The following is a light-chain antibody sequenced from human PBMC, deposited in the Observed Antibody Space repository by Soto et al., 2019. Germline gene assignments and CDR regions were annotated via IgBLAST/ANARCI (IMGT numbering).Light chain of an antibody. Sequence: EIVLTQSPGTLSLSPGERATLSCRASRSVSSTKLAWYQQKPGQAPRLLIYGASSRATGIPDRFSGSGSGTDFTLTISRLEPDDFAVYYCQQLSDWPTLTFGQLTRREI. CDR1: RSVSSTK. CDR2: GAS. CDR3: QQLSDWPTLT. V-gene: IGKV3D-20*02. J-gene: IGKJ5*01.